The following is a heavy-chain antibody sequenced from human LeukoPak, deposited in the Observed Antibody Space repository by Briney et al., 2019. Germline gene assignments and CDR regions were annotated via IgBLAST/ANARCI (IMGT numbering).Heavy chain of an antibody. Sequence: GSLRLSCAASGFTFSSYAMSWVRQAPGKGLEWVSAISGSGGSTYYADSVKGRFTISRDNSKNTLYLQMNSLRAEDTAVYYCAKVLGPGITGTGFDYWGQGTLVTVSS. D-gene: IGHD1-20*01. J-gene: IGHJ4*02. CDR3: AKVLGPGITGTGFDY. V-gene: IGHV3-23*01. CDR1: GFTFSSYA. CDR2: ISGSGGST.